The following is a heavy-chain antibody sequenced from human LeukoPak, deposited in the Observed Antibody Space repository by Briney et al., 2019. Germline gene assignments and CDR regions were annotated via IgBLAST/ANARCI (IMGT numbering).Heavy chain of an antibody. Sequence: PSETLSLTCTVSGGSISSSSYYWGWIRQPPGKGLEWIGSIYYSGSTYYNPSLKSRVTISVDTSKNQFSLKLSSVTAADTAVYYCARLYVVPADMAPYGAFDIWGQGTMVTVSS. V-gene: IGHV4-39*07. CDR2: IYYSGST. D-gene: IGHD2-2*01. CDR3: ARLYVVPADMAPYGAFDI. J-gene: IGHJ3*02. CDR1: GGSISSSSYY.